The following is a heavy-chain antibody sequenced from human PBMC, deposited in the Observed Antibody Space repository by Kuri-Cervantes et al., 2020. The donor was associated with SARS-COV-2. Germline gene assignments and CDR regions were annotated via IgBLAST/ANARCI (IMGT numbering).Heavy chain of an antibody. Sequence: SVKVSCKASGYTFTGYYMHWVRQAPGQGLEWMGWINPNSGGTNYAQKFQGRVTMTRDTPISTAYMELSRLRSDDTAVYDCARARYSGSYLFDYWGQGTLVTVSS. V-gene: IGHV1-2*02. D-gene: IGHD1-26*01. CDR1: GYTFTGYY. CDR3: ARARYSGSYLFDY. J-gene: IGHJ4*02. CDR2: INPNSGGT.